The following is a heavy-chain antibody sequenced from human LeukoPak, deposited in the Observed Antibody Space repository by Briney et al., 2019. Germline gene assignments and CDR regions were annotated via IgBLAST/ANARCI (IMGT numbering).Heavy chain of an antibody. CDR3: AKARGSSVYEQFDY. D-gene: IGHD5/OR15-5a*01. Sequence: GGSLRLSCAASGFTFSSYSMNWVRQAPGKGLEWVAVIWYDGSNKYYADSVKGRFTISRDNSKNTLYLQMNSLRAEDTAVYYCAKARGSSVYEQFDYWGQGTQVTVSP. J-gene: IGHJ4*02. V-gene: IGHV3-33*06. CDR1: GFTFSSYS. CDR2: IWYDGSNK.